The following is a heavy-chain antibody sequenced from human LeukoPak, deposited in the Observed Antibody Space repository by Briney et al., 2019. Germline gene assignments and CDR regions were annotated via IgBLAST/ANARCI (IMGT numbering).Heavy chain of an antibody. J-gene: IGHJ4*02. D-gene: IGHD3-22*01. CDR2: ISYDGSNK. Sequence: GGSLRLSCAASGFIFSNYGMHWVRQAPGKGLEWVAVISYDGSNKYYADSVKGRFTISRDNSKNTLYLQMNSLRAEDTAVYYCARAEFTYYYDSSGYYFGYWGQGTLVTVSS. CDR1: GFIFSNYG. CDR3: ARAEFTYYYDSSGYYFGY. V-gene: IGHV3-30*03.